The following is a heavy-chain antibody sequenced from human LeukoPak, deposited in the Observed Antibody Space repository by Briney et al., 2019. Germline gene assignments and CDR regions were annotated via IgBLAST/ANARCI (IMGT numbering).Heavy chain of an antibody. CDR2: ISYDGSNK. CDR1: GFTFSSYA. CDR3: AKDFVRYNIQFDY. J-gene: IGHJ4*02. D-gene: IGHD1-1*01. Sequence: PGGSLRLSCAASGFTFSSYAMHWVRQAPGKGLEWVAVISYDGSNKYYADSVKGRFTISRDNSKNTLYLQMNSPRAEDTALYYCAKDFVRYNIQFDYWGQGALVTVSS. V-gene: IGHV3-30*04.